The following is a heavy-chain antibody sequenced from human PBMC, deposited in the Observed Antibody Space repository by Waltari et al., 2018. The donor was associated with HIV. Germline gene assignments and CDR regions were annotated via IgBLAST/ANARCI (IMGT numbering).Heavy chain of an antibody. D-gene: IGHD4-17*01. CDR1: GFTFSRYA. CDR2: ISGSGGST. V-gene: IGHV3-23*01. CDR3: AKRGGDYFIYFDY. J-gene: IGHJ4*02. Sequence: EVQLLESGGGLVQPGGSLGLPCAASGFTFSRYAMTGVRQAPGKGLEWVSAISGSGGSTYYADSVKGRFTISRDNSKNTLYLQMNSLRAEDTAVYYCAKRGGDYFIYFDYWGQGTLVTVSS.